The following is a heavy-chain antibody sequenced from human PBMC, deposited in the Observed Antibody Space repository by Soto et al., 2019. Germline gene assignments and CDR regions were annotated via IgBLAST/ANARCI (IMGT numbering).Heavy chain of an antibody. CDR1: GYTFTSYD. V-gene: IGHV1-8*01. CDR2: MNPNNGNT. J-gene: IGHJ6*02. D-gene: IGHD3-16*01. Sequence: ASVKVSCKASGYTFTSYDMNWVRQATGQGLEWLGYMNPNNGNTGYAQKLQGRVTMTTDTSTSTAYMELRSLRSDDTAVYYCARVGVNHYYYYGMDVWGQGTTVTVSS. CDR3: ARVGVNHYYYYGMDV.